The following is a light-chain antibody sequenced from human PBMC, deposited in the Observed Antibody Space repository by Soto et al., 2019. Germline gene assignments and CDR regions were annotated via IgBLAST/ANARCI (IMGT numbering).Light chain of an antibody. CDR3: QQYNSYCT. CDR2: DAS. CDR1: QSISSW. Sequence: DIQMTQSPSTLSSSVVDRVTITFRASQSISSWLAWYQQKPGKAPKLLIYDASSLESGVPSRFSGSGSGTEFTLTISSLQPDDFATYYCQQYNSYCTFGQGTKVDIK. V-gene: IGKV1-5*01. J-gene: IGKJ1*01.